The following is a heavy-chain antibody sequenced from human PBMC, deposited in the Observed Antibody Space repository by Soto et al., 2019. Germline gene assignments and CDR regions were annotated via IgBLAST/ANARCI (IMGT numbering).Heavy chain of an antibody. J-gene: IGHJ4*02. CDR1: GGSITSYY. CDR3: ARGRLWFGELPQRAFDY. V-gene: IGHV4-59*01. CDR2: IYYSGST. D-gene: IGHD3-10*01. Sequence: PSETLSLTCTVSGGSITSYYWSWIRQPPGNGLEWIGYIYYSGSTNYNPSLKSRVTISVDTSKNQFSLKLSSVTAADTAVYYCARGRLWFGELPQRAFDYWGQGTLVTVSS.